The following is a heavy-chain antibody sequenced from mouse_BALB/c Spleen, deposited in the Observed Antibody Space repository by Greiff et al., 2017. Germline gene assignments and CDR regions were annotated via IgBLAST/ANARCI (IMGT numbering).Heavy chain of an antibody. D-gene: IGHD2-2*01. V-gene: IGHV1-14*01. Sequence: VQLQQSGPELVKPGASVKMSCKASGYTFTSYVMHWVKQKPGQGLDWIGYINPYNDGTKYNEKFKGKATLTSDKSSSTAYMELSSLTSEDSAVYYCARGIYYGYDYAMDYWGQGTSVTVSS. CDR3: ARGIYYGYDYAMDY. J-gene: IGHJ4*01. CDR1: GYTFTSYV. CDR2: INPYNDGT.